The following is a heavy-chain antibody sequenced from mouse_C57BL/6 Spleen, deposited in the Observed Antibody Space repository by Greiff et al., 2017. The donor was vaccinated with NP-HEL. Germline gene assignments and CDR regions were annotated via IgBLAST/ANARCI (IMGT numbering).Heavy chain of an antibody. CDR2: INPNNGGT. CDR1: GYTFTDYN. J-gene: IGHJ1*03. Sequence: EVQLQQSGPELVKPGASVKMSCKASGYTFTDYNMHWVKQSHGKSLEWIGYINPNNGGTSYNQKFKGKATLTVNKSSSTAYMELRSLTSADSAAYYCARLLTGGYWYFDVWGTGTTVTVSS. CDR3: ARLLTGGYWYFDV. D-gene: IGHD4-1*01. V-gene: IGHV1-22*01.